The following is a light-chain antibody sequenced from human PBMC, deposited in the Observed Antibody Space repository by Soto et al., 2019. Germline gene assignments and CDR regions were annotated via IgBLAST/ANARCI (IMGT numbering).Light chain of an antibody. CDR3: HQRQSWPRT. CDR1: QSVSSY. V-gene: IGKV3-11*01. J-gene: IGKJ1*01. Sequence: EIVMTQSPATLSVSPGERATLSCRASQSVSSYLAWYQQKPGQAPRLLIYDASNRATGIPARFSGSGSETDFTLTISDVEPEDFAVYYCHQRQSWPRTFGHGTRWIS. CDR2: DAS.